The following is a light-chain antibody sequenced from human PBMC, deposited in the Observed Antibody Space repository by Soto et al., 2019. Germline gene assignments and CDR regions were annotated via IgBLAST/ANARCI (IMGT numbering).Light chain of an antibody. Sequence: QSALTQPASVSGSPGQSITIFCTGTSSDVGGYNYVSWYQQHPGSAPKLMIYDVSSRPSGVSNRFSGSKSGNTASLTISGLQAEDEADYSCSSSTRSFNLAVFGSGTKVTVL. J-gene: IGLJ1*01. CDR1: SSDVGGYNY. CDR2: DVS. V-gene: IGLV2-14*03. CDR3: SSSTRSFNLAV.